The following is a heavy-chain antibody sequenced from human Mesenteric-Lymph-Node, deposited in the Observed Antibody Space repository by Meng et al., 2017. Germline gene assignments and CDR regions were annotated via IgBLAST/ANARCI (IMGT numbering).Heavy chain of an antibody. D-gene: IGHD3-10*01. Sequence: GESLKISCAASGFTFSSYEMNWVRQAPGKGLEWVSYISSSGSTIYYADSVKGRFTISRDNAKNSLYLQMNSLRAEDTAVYYCAREIRITMVRGVGFDYWGQGTLVTVSS. J-gene: IGHJ4*02. CDR1: GFTFSSYE. CDR2: ISSSGSTI. CDR3: AREIRITMVRGVGFDY. V-gene: IGHV3-48*03.